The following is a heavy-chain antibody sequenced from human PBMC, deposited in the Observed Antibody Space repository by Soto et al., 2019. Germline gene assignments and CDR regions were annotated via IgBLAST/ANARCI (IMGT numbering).Heavy chain of an antibody. CDR1: GYTFTSYY. CDR3: ARDAAGYSSFNWFDP. Sequence: GASVKVSCKASGYTFTSYYMHWVRQAPGQGLEWMGIINTSGGSTSYAQKFQGRVTMTRDTSTSTVYMELSSLRSEDTAVYYCARDAAGYSSFNWFDPWGQGTLVTVSS. CDR2: INTSGGST. D-gene: IGHD6-13*01. V-gene: IGHV1-46*03. J-gene: IGHJ5*02.